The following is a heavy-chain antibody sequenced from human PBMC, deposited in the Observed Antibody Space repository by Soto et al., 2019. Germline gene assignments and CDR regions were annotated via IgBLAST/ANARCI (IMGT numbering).Heavy chain of an antibody. J-gene: IGHJ6*03. CDR1: GGSISSYY. D-gene: IGHD2-2*01. CDR3: ARRAKWERVVPAAYYYYYYYMDV. Sequence: QVQLQESGPGLVKPSETLSLTCTVSGGSISSYYWSWIRQPPGKGLEWIGYIYYSGSTNYNPSLKSRVTISVDTSKNQFSLKLSSVTAADTAVYYCARRAKWERVVPAAYYYYYYYMDVWGKGTTVTVSS. V-gene: IGHV4-59*08. CDR2: IYYSGST.